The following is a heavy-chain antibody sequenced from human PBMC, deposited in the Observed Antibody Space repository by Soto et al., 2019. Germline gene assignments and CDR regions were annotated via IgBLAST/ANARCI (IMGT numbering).Heavy chain of an antibody. Sequence: QVQLVQSGAEVKKPGSSVKVSCKASGGTFSSYAISWVRQAPGQGLERMGGIIPIFGTANYAQKFQGRVTITAEESTSKAYMGLSSLRSEDTAVYYCARGGVLRYFDWLGYWGQGTLVTVSS. V-gene: IGHV1-69*12. CDR2: IIPIFGTA. D-gene: IGHD3-9*01. J-gene: IGHJ4*02. CDR1: GGTFSSYA. CDR3: ARGGVLRYFDWLGY.